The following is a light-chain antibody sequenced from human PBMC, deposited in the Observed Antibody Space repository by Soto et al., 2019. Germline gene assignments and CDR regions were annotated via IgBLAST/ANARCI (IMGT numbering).Light chain of an antibody. CDR2: DAS. CDR3: QQFSSYPLT. CDR1: QTVRNNY. J-gene: IGKJ4*01. V-gene: IGKV3-20*01. Sequence: ELVLTQSPLTLSLSPGERATLSCRASQTVRNNYLAWYQQKPGQAPRLLIYDASSRATGIPDRFSGGGSGTDFTLTISRLEPEDFAVYYCQQFSSYPLTFGGGTKVDIK.